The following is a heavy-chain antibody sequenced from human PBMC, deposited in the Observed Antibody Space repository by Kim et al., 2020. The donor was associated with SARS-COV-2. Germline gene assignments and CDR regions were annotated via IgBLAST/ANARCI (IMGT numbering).Heavy chain of an antibody. J-gene: IGHJ4*02. V-gene: IGHV3-74*01. CDR3: ACTLRGGELYRLGY. CDR2: INDDGSST. CDR1: GFTFSTYW. D-gene: IGHD3-10*01. Sequence: GGSLRLSCAASGFTFSTYWMHWVRQAPGKGLVWVSRINDDGSSTTYADSVKGRFTISRDNAKNTLYLQMNSLSAEDTAVYYCACTLRGGELYRLGYWGQGTLVTVSS.